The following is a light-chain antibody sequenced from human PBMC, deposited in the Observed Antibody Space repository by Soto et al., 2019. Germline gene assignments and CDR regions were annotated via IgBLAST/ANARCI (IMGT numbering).Light chain of an antibody. Sequence: DIQMTQSPSTLSASVGARVTITCRASQTINDWLAWYQQKPGKAPKLLIFRASSLENAVPSRFSCSGSVTEFTFTISSLQPDDFATYYSPQYNDSSKIFGQGTKWEIK. CDR2: RAS. V-gene: IGKV1-5*03. CDR3: PQYNDSSKI. J-gene: IGKJ1*01. CDR1: QTINDW.